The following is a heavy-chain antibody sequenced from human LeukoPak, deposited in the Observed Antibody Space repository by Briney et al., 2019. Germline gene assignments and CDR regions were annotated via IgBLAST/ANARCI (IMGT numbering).Heavy chain of an antibody. CDR2: IFYTGST. V-gene: IGHV4-59*01. CDR3: ARDNIVFHYYAMDV. Sequence: KTSETLSLTCSVSGDSISNYFWSWIRQPPGKGLEWIGYIFYTGSTNYNPSLKSRVTISVDTSKNQFSLRLSSVTAADTAVYYCARDNIVFHYYAMDVWGQGTTVTVSS. CDR1: GDSISNYF. J-gene: IGHJ6*02. D-gene: IGHD5-12*01.